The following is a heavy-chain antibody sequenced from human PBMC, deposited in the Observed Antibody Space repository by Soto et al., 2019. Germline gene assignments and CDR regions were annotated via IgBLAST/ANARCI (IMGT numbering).Heavy chain of an antibody. CDR2: IYYSGST. Sequence: QLQLQESGPGLVKPSETLSLTCTVSGGSISSSSYYWGWIRQPPGKGLEWIGSIYYSGSTYYNPSLKSRVTISVDTSKNQFSLKLSSVTAADTAVYYCAREEYSSSFGLGWGQGTLVTVSS. CDR1: GGSISSSSYY. CDR3: AREEYSSSFGLG. D-gene: IGHD6-6*01. V-gene: IGHV4-39*02. J-gene: IGHJ4*02.